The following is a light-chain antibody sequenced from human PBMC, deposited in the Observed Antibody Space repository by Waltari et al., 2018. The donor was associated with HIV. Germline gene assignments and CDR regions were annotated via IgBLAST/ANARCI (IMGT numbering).Light chain of an antibody. CDR1: SSNIGKSY. CDR2: DND. Sequence: QSVLTQPPSVSAAPGQKVTISCSGSSSNIGKSYVSWYQQVPETAPKLLIYDNDKRPSGIPDRFSGSKSGTSATLGITGLQTGDEADYYCGTWDSSLSAMVFGGGTRVTVL. J-gene: IGLJ2*01. CDR3: GTWDSSLSAMV. V-gene: IGLV1-51*01.